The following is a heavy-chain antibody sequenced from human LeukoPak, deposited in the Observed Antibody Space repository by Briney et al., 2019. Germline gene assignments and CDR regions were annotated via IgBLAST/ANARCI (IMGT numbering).Heavy chain of an antibody. Sequence: PGGSLRLSCAASGFIVSSRHMSWGRQAPGKGLEWVSVIYSGGGTNYADSVKGRFTISRDNSKNTLYLQLNSLRAEDTAVYYCARDLYSSGPWGQGTLVTVSS. J-gene: IGHJ5*02. D-gene: IGHD3-22*01. CDR1: GFIVSSRH. CDR2: IYSGGGT. V-gene: IGHV3-66*01. CDR3: ARDLYSSGP.